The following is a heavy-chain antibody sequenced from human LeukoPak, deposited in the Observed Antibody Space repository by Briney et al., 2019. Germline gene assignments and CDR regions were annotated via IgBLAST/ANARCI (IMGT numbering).Heavy chain of an antibody. CDR1: GYTFTGYY. Sequence: ASVKVSCKASGYTFTGYYMHWVRQAPGQGLEWMGWMNPNSGNTGYAQKFQGRVTMTRNTSISTAYMELSSLRSEDTAVYYCARGGVGGAANDYWGQGTLVTVSS. CDR2: MNPNSGNT. CDR3: ARGGVGGAANDY. J-gene: IGHJ4*02. D-gene: IGHD3-10*01. V-gene: IGHV1-8*02.